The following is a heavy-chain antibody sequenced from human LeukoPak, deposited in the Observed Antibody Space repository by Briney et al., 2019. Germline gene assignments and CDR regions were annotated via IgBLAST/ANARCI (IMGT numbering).Heavy chain of an antibody. V-gene: IGHV3-21*01. Sequence: GGSLRLSCAASGFTFSSYSMHWIRQAPGKGLEWVSLISSSSTYIYYADSVKGRFTISRDNAKNSLYLQMNSLRAEDTAIYYCARDVSLTGEWLLRGGNWFDPWGQGTLVTVSS. CDR1: GFTFSSYS. D-gene: IGHD3-3*01. CDR3: ARDVSLTGEWLLRGGNWFDP. CDR2: ISSSSTYI. J-gene: IGHJ5*02.